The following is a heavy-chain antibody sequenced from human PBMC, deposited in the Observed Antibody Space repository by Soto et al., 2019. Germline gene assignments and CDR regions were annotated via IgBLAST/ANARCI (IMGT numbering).Heavy chain of an antibody. CDR3: AREKSTMIRVVRYGMDV. CDR2: INSAGTP. D-gene: IGHD3-10*01. J-gene: IGHJ6*02. CDR1: GFTVSTNY. V-gene: IGHV3-53*02. Sequence: EVQLVETGGGLIQPGGSLRLSCAASGFTVSTNYMSWVRQVPGKGLKWVSLINSAGTPYYADSVKGRFTVSRDTSKNTLYLQMSSLRAEDTAVYFCAREKSTMIRVVRYGMDVWGQGTTVTVSS.